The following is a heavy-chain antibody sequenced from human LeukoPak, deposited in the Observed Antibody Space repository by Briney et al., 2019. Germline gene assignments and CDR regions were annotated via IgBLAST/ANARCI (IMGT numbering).Heavy chain of an antibody. J-gene: IGHJ6*02. D-gene: IGHD1-1*01. CDR2: IYHSGST. CDR3: ARSSRGTSDYYGMDV. V-gene: IGHV4-61*03. Sequence: PSETLSLTCTVSGDSFSSGSYFWSWIRQPPGKGLEWIGYIYHSGSTDYNPSLKSRVTISVDTSQNHFSLKLSSVTAADTAVYYCARSSRGTSDYYGMDVWGQGTTVTVSS. CDR1: GDSFSSGSYF.